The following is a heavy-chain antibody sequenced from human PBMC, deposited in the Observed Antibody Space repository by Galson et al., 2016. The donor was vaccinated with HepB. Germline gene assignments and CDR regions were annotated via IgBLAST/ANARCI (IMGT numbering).Heavy chain of an antibody. V-gene: IGHV3-9*01. D-gene: IGHD3-10*01. Sequence: SLRLSCAASGFNFDDSAMYWVRQVSGKGLEWVSGITWNSNNIQYADSVKGRFTISRDNAKNSLYLQMNSLRPDDTAFYYCTKGLPYGTTWVWAFDYWGQGALVTVSS. CDR1: GFNFDDSA. CDR2: ITWNSNNI. CDR3: TKGLPYGTTWVWAFDY. J-gene: IGHJ4*02.